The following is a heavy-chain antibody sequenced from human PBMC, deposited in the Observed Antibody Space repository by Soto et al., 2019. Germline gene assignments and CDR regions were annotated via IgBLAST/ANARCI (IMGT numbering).Heavy chain of an antibody. J-gene: IGHJ4*02. V-gene: IGHV4-59*01. D-gene: IGHD1-7*01. CDR1: GGSISSYY. CDR3: ERAASGELELAGYFEY. Sequence: SETLSLTFTVSGGSISSYYWSWIRQPPGKGLEWIGYIYYSGSTNYNPSLKSRVTISVDTSKNQFSLKLSSVTAADTAVYYCERAASGELELAGYFEYWGQGTLVNVSS. CDR2: IYYSGST.